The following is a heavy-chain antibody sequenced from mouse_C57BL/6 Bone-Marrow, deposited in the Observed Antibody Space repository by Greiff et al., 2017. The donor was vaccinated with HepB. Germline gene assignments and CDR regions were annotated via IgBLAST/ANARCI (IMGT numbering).Heavy chain of an antibody. CDR3: AREEGLTGTDFDY. V-gene: IGHV3-6*01. Sequence: EVQLQESGPGLVKPSQSLSLTCSVPGYSITSGYNWNWIRQFPGNKLEWMGYISYDGSNNYNPSLKNRISITRDTSKNQFFLKLNSVTTEDTATYYCAREEGLTGTDFDYWGQGTTLTVSS. CDR1: GYSITSGYN. J-gene: IGHJ2*01. D-gene: IGHD4-1*01. CDR2: ISYDGSN.